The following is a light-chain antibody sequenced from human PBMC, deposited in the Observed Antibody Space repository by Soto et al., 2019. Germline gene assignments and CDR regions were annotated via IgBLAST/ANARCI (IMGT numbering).Light chain of an antibody. CDR1: QSISSH. V-gene: IGKV1-5*01. Sequence: DIRMTQSPSSLSASVGDTVTITCRASQSISSHLNWYQQKPGKAPKLLIYDASSLECGVPSRFSGSGSGTEFTLTISSLQPDDFATYYCQQYNSYLITFGQGTRLEIK. CDR2: DAS. CDR3: QQYNSYLIT. J-gene: IGKJ5*01.